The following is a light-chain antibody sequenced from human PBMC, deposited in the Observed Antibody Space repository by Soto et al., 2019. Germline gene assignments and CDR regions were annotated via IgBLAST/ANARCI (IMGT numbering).Light chain of an antibody. V-gene: IGLV1-44*01. Sequence: QSVLTQPPSASGTPGQRVTISCSGISSNIGTNTVSWYQHLPGTAPKLLIYNNNQRPSGVPDRFSGSKSGTSASLAISGLQSEDEADYYCAAWDDSLSGHFVFGTGTRSPS. CDR3: AAWDDSLSGHFV. CDR2: NNN. CDR1: SSNIGTNT. J-gene: IGLJ1*01.